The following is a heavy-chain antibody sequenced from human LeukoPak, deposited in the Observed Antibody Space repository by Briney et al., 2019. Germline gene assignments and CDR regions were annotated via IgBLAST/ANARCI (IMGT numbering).Heavy chain of an antibody. Sequence: GESLKISCKGSGYSFTSYWIGWVRQMPGKGLEWMGIIYPGDSDTRYSPSFQGQVTISADKSISTAYLQWSSLKASDTAMYYCASHYYDTSGNDAFDIRGQGTMVTVSS. CDR1: GYSFTSYW. CDR3: ASHYYDTSGNDAFDI. V-gene: IGHV5-51*01. CDR2: IYPGDSDT. J-gene: IGHJ3*02. D-gene: IGHD3-22*01.